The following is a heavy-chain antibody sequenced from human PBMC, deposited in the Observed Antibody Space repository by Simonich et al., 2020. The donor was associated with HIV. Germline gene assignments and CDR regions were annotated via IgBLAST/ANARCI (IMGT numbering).Heavy chain of an antibody. Sequence: EVQLVESWGGLVKPGGSLRLSCAASGFTFSSYSMNWVRQAPGKGMEWVSSISSSSSYIYYADSVKGRFTISSDNAKNSLYLQMNSLRAEDTAVYYCARDGRKGSSTSCSDYWGQGTLVTVSS. D-gene: IGHD2-2*01. CDR3: ARDGRKGSSTSCSDY. V-gene: IGHV3-21*01. CDR2: ISSSSSYI. CDR1: GFTFSSYS. J-gene: IGHJ4*02.